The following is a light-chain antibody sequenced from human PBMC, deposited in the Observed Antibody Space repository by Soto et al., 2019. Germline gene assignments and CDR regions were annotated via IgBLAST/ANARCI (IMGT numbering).Light chain of an antibody. CDR1: QDISHN. V-gene: IGKV3-15*01. Sequence: DIVMTQSPATLSVSPVEGATLSCRASQDISHNLAWYQQKPGQSPRLLIYGASTRATGIPASFSGSGSGTEFTLTISSLQSEDFAVYYCQHWWTCGQGTKVDIK. CDR3: QHWWT. CDR2: GAS. J-gene: IGKJ1*01.